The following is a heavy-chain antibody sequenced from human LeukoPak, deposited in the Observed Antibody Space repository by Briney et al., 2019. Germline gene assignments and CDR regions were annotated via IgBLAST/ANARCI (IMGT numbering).Heavy chain of an antibody. CDR1: GASISSSF. Sequence: PSETLSLTCTVSGASISSSFWTWIRQSPGKGLEWLGYIYYTGNTNLNPSLKSRLTISLDTSKNQFSLKLSSVTAADTAVYYCARGDVLRNFDWFGSLDPWGQGTLVTVSS. D-gene: IGHD3-9*01. J-gene: IGHJ5*02. CDR3: ARGDVLRNFDWFGSLDP. CDR2: IYYTGNT. V-gene: IGHV4-59*01.